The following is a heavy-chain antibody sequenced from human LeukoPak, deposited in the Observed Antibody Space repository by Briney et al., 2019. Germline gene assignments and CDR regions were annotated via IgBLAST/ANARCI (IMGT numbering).Heavy chain of an antibody. CDR3: ARDALDRDGYNLDFDY. J-gene: IGHJ4*02. D-gene: IGHD5-24*01. CDR1: GFTFSSYW. CDR2: IKQDGSEK. V-gene: IGHV3-7*01. Sequence: GGSLRLSCAASGFTFSSYWMSWVRQAPGKGLEWVANIKQDGSEKYHLDSVKGRFTISRDNAKNSLYLQMNSLRAEDTAVYYCARDALDRDGYNLDFDYWGQGTLVTVSS.